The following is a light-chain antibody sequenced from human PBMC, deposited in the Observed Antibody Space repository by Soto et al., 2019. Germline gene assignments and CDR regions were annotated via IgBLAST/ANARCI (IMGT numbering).Light chain of an antibody. Sequence: EIVMTQSPATLSVSPGERATLSCRAGQGVTTNFAWYQQKSGQSPRLLIYDVSIRATGVPARFSATGSETDFTLTISGLQPDDFATYYCQQYNTYPWTFGQGTKVDI. CDR1: QGVTTN. J-gene: IGKJ1*01. CDR2: DVS. V-gene: IGKV3-15*01. CDR3: QQYNTYPWT.